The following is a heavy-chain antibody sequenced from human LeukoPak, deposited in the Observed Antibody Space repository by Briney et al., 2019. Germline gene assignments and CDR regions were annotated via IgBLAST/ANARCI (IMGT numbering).Heavy chain of an antibody. J-gene: IGHJ4*02. Sequence: SETLSLTCAVYGGSFSGYYWSWIRQPPGKGLEWIGEINHSGSTNYNPSLKSRVTISVATSKNQFSLKLSSVTAADTAVYYCARGLVVVPAAPFDYWGQGTLVTVSS. D-gene: IGHD2-2*01. CDR1: GGSFSGYY. CDR2: INHSGST. CDR3: ARGLVVVPAAPFDY. V-gene: IGHV4-34*01.